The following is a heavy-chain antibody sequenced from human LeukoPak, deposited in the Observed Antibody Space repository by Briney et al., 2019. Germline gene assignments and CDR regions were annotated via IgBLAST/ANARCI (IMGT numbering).Heavy chain of an antibody. CDR3: AKDLGEVTMIVVAPSFDY. J-gene: IGHJ4*02. D-gene: IGHD3-22*01. V-gene: IGHV3-23*01. CDR1: GFTFSSYA. CDR2: ISGSGGST. Sequence: PGGSLRLSCAASGFTFSSYAMSWVRQAPGKGLEWVSAISGSGGSTYYADSVKGRFTISRDNSKNTLYLQMNSLRAEDTAVYYCAKDLGEVTMIVVAPSFDYWGQGTLVTVSS.